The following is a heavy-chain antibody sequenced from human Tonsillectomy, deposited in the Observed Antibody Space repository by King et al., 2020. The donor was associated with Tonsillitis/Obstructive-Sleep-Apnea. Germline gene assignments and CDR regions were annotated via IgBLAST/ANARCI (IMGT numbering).Heavy chain of an antibody. J-gene: IGHJ6*02. D-gene: IGHD2-8*02. CDR2: ISYDGSNK. CDR1: GFTFSSYA. Sequence: VQLVESGGGVVQPGRSLRLSCAASGFTFSSYAMHWGRQAPGKGLEWVAVISYDGSNKYYADSVKGRFTISRDNSKNTLYLQMNSLRAEDTAVYYCAREHWCYGMDVWGQGTTVT. V-gene: IGHV3-30*04. CDR3: AREHWCYGMDV.